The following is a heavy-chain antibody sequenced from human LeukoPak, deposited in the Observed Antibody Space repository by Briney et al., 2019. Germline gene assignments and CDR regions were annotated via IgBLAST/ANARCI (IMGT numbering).Heavy chain of an antibody. CDR1: GFTFSSYG. D-gene: IGHD3-10*01. Sequence: QPGGSLRLSCAASGFTFSSYGMHWVRQAPGKGLEWVAVVWYDGSRKYSADSVKGRITISRDDSKNTLYLQMNSLRAEDTAVYYCAREGYYGSGSPPSLYFDYWGQGTLVTVSS. CDR2: VWYDGSRK. V-gene: IGHV3-33*01. CDR3: AREGYYGSGSPPSLYFDY. J-gene: IGHJ4*02.